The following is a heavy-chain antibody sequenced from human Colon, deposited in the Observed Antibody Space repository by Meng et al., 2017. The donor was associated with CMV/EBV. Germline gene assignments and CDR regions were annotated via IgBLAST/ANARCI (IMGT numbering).Heavy chain of an antibody. D-gene: IGHD1-14*01. CDR3: ARAGTVAVIYNLGLDV. CDR1: GSTFSIYG. Sequence: GESLKISCESSGSTFSIYGMHWVRQVPGKGLEWVAAISYNGGDEYYADSVKGRFTVSRDNSKNTLYLQMNSLRREDTAVYYCARAGTVAVIYNLGLDVWGLGTTVTVSS. V-gene: IGHV3-30*03. CDR2: ISYNGGDE. J-gene: IGHJ6*02.